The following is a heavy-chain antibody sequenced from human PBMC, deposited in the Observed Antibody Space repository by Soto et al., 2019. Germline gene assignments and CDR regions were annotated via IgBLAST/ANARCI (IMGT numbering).Heavy chain of an antibody. V-gene: IGHV4-34*01. CDR3: VGGRGRLVGFDY. J-gene: IGHJ4*02. Sequence: QVQLQQWGAGLLKPSETLSLTCGVNADSFSNYYWIWIRQPPGKGLEWIGEIDHSGNTNYSPSLKSRVTMSVDRSKNQFSLRLTSVSAADTAVYYCVGGRGRLVGFDYWGQGTLVTVSS. CDR2: IDHSGNT. D-gene: IGHD1-26*01. CDR1: ADSFSNYY.